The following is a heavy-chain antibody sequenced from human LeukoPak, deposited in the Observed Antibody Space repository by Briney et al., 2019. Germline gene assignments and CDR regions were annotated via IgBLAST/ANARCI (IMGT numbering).Heavy chain of an antibody. CDR2: INHSGST. Sequence: SETLSLTCAVYGGSFSGYYWSWIRQPPGKGLVWIGEINHSGSTNYNPSLKSRVTISVGTSKNQFSLQLSSVTAADTAVYYCARGRTYYYDSSGYYYVTEGAFDIWGQGTMVTVSS. J-gene: IGHJ3*02. D-gene: IGHD3-22*01. CDR3: ARGRTYYYDSSGYYYVTEGAFDI. CDR1: GGSFSGYY. V-gene: IGHV4-34*01.